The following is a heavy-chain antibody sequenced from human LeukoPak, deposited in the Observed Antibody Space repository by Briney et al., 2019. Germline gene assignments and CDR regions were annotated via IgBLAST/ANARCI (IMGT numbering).Heavy chain of an antibody. CDR3: ARGVAVARETDDAFDI. D-gene: IGHD6-19*01. Sequence: SVKVSCKASGGTFSSYAISWVRQAPGQGLEWMGGIIPIFGTANYAQKFQGRVTITTDESTSTAYMELSSLRSEDTAVYYCARGVAVARETDDAFDIWGQGTMVTVSS. V-gene: IGHV1-69*05. J-gene: IGHJ3*02. CDR1: GGTFSSYA. CDR2: IIPIFGTA.